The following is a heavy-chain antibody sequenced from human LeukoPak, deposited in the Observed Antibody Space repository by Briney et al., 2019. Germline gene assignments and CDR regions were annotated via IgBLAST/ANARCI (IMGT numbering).Heavy chain of an antibody. CDR1: GFTFSSYG. CDR2: IRYDGSNK. D-gene: IGHD3-3*01. J-gene: IGHJ5*02. Sequence: GGSLRLSCAASGFTFSSYGMHWVRQAPGKRLEWVAFIRYDGSNKYYADSVKGRFTISRDNSKNTLYLQMNSLRAEDTAVYYCAKEGATIFEVGYAGNWFDPWGQGTLVTVSS. CDR3: AKEGATIFEVGYAGNWFDP. V-gene: IGHV3-30*02.